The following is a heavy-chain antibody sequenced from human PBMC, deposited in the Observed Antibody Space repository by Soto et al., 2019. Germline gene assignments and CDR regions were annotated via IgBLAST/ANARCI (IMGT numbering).Heavy chain of an antibody. J-gene: IGHJ4*02. CDR2: IKDGGRT. CDR1: GGSLSGYY. Sequence: QVQLQQWGAGLLKPSETLSLNCAVNGGSLSGYYWSWIRQPPGKGLEWIGEIKDGGRTNYSPSLKSRATISADTYNNQFSQRLYSVTAADTGVYYCARGQEGVVATHWDQGTLVTVSS. D-gene: IGHD5-12*01. CDR3: ARGQEGVVATH. V-gene: IGHV4-34*01.